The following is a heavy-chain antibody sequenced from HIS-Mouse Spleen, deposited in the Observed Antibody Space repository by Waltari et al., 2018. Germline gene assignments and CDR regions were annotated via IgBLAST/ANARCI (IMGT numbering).Heavy chain of an antibody. J-gene: IGHJ3*02. CDR2: IYTSASA. Sequence: QVQLQESGPGLVKPSETLSLTCTVSGGSISSYYWSWIRQPAGKGLEWIGHIYTSASATYKPTLKSRVTMSVDTSKIRFSLKLSSVTAADTAVYYCARDFHDFWSGYYGGDKKHDAFDIWGQGTMVTVSS. D-gene: IGHD3-3*01. CDR3: ARDFHDFWSGYYGGDKKHDAFDI. CDR1: GGSISSYY. V-gene: IGHV4-4*07.